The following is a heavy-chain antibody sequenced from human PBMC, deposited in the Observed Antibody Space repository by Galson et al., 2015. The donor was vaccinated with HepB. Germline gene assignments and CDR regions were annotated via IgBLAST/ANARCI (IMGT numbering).Heavy chain of an antibody. Sequence: SLRLSCAASGFTFSSYSMNWVRQAPGKGLEWVSYISSSSSTICYADSVKGRFTISRDNAKNSLYLQMNSLRDEDTAVYYCAKESSDFWSGSPFDYWGQGTLVTVSS. CDR2: ISSSSSTI. CDR3: AKESSDFWSGSPFDY. V-gene: IGHV3-48*02. CDR1: GFTFSSYS. J-gene: IGHJ4*02. D-gene: IGHD3-3*01.